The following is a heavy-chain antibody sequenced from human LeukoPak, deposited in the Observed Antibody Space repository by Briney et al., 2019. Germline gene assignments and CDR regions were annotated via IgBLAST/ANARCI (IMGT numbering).Heavy chain of an antibody. CDR3: ASSRGYSDYDSDY. D-gene: IGHD5-12*01. J-gene: IGHJ4*02. V-gene: IGHV3-30*04. Sequence: GRSLRLSCAASGFTFITYAMHWVRQAPGKGLEWVAVISDDGSNKYYADSVKGRFTISRDNSKNTLYLQMNSMRPEDAAVYFCASSRGYSDYDSDYWGQGTLVTVSS. CDR1: GFTFITYA. CDR2: ISDDGSNK.